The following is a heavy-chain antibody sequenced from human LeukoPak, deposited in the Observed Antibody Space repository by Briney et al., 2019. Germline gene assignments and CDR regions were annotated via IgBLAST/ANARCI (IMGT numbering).Heavy chain of an antibody. V-gene: IGHV4-4*09. CDR2: IYTSGST. J-gene: IGHJ4*02. Sequence: PSETLSLTCTVSGGSISSYYWSWIRQPPGKGLEGIGYIYTSGSTNYNPSLKSRVTISVDTSKDQFSLKLSSVTAADTAVYYCASYSSFVGLPDYWGQGTLVTVSS. D-gene: IGHD6-6*01. CDR1: GGSISSYY. CDR3: ASYSSFVGLPDY.